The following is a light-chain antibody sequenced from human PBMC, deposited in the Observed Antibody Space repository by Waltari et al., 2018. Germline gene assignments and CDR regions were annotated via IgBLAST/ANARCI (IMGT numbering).Light chain of an antibody. CDR1: SSDVGGSKY. J-gene: IGLJ1*01. Sequence: QSALTQPPSASGSPGQSVTISCTGPSSDVGGSKYVPCSQQHPGKAPKLMIYEVSKRPSGVPDRFSGSKSGNTASLTVSGLQAEDEADYYCSSYAGSNNFEVFGTGTKVTVL. CDR2: EVS. CDR3: SSYAGSNNFEV. V-gene: IGLV2-8*01.